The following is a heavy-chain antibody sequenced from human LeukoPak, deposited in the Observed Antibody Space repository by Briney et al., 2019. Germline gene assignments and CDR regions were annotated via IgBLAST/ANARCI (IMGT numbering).Heavy chain of an antibody. CDR3: AKFIDFWSGYYADY. D-gene: IGHD3-3*01. Sequence: GGSLRLSCAASGFTFSSYGMNWVRQVPGKGLEWVSAISGSGGSTYYADSVKGRFTISRDNSKNTLYLQMNSLRAEDTAVYYCAKFIDFWSGYYADYWGQGTLVTVSS. CDR1: GFTFSSYG. J-gene: IGHJ4*02. CDR2: ISGSGGST. V-gene: IGHV3-23*01.